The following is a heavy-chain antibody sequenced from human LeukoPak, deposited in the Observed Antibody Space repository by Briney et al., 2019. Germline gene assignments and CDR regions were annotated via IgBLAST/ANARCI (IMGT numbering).Heavy chain of an antibody. CDR1: GYSISSGYY. V-gene: IGHV4-38-2*02. J-gene: IGHJ4*02. D-gene: IGHD3-22*01. Sequence: SETLSLTCTVSGYSISSGYYWGWIRQPPGKGLEWIGSIYHSGSTYYNPSLKSRVTISVDTSKNQFSLKLSSVTAADTAVYYCAAATGSAYYYPFDSWGQGTLVTVSS. CDR2: IYHSGST. CDR3: AAATGSAYYYPFDS.